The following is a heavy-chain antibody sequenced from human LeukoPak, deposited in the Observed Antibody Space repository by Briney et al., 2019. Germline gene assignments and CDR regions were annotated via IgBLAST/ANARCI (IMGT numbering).Heavy chain of an antibody. V-gene: IGHV1-18*01. CDR3: ARDQGDSSGYYWYYFDY. J-gene: IGHJ4*02. Sequence: ASGKVSCKASGYTFTSYGISWVRQAPGQGLEWMGWNSAYNGNTNYAQKLQGRVTMTTDTSTSTAYMELRSLRSDDTAVYYCARDQGDSSGYYWYYFDYWGQGTLVTVSS. D-gene: IGHD3-22*01. CDR1: GYTFTSYG. CDR2: NSAYNGNT.